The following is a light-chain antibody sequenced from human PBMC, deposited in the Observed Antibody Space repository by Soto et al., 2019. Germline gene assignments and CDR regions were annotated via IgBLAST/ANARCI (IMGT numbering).Light chain of an antibody. J-gene: IGKJ3*01. V-gene: IGKV1-9*01. CDR1: QDINKY. CDR3: QQYYSAPYT. Sequence: DIPMTQSPSLLSASVGDRVTITCRASQDINKYVTWYHQTPGKAPNLLIFATSTLHSGVPSRFSGSRYGTDFTFTISSLQPEDIATYYCQQYYSAPYTFGPGTKLDF. CDR2: ATS.